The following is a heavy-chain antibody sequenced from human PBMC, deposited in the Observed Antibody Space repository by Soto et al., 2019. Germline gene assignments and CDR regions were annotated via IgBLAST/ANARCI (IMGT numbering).Heavy chain of an antibody. CDR1: GGSVGSGSYY. J-gene: IGHJ5*02. Sequence: SETLSLTCTVSGGSVGSGSYYWRWIRQPLGKGLEWIGYIYYSGNTDYNPSLRGRATISVDKAKNHFSMQLTSVTSADTAIYYCARDSVLAYYSEHRKTYLFAPWGQGNLVAVYS. D-gene: IGHD4-4*01. CDR3: ARDSVLAYYSEHRKTYLFAP. V-gene: IGHV4-61*03. CDR2: IYYSGNT.